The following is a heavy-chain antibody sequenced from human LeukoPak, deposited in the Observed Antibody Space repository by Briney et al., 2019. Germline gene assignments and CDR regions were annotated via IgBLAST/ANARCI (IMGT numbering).Heavy chain of an antibody. J-gene: IGHJ4*02. CDR3: ARHGSGWSFDY. CDR2: IYHRGTT. Sequence: SETLSLTCAVSGYSISNVYYWGWLRQPPGRGLGWIATIYHRGTTYYSPSLKSRVTISVDTSKNQFSPKLSSVTAADTAVYYCARHGSGWSFDYWGQGTLVTVSS. V-gene: IGHV4-38-2*01. D-gene: IGHD6-19*01. CDR1: GYSISNVYY.